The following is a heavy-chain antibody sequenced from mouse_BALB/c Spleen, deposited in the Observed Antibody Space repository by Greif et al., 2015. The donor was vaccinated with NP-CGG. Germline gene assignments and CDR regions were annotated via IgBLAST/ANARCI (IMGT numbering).Heavy chain of an antibody. Sequence: VKLMESGGGLVQPGGSLRLSCATSGFTFTDYYMSWVRQPPGKALEWLGFIRNKANGYTTEYSASVKGRFTISRDNSQSILYLQMNPLRAEDSATYDGASPLRRGFYAMAYWGQGTSVTVSS. J-gene: IGHJ4*01. CDR2: IRNKANGYTT. CDR1: GFTFTDYY. V-gene: IGHV7-3*02. CDR3: ASPLRRGFYAMAY. D-gene: IGHD1-2*01.